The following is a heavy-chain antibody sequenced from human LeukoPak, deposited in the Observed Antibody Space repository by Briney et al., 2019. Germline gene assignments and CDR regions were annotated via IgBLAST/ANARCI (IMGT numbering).Heavy chain of an antibody. CDR1: GGSISSSSYY. V-gene: IGHV4-39*01. CDR3: ARRGYSSSRDDDY. J-gene: IGHJ4*02. CDR2: IYYSGST. D-gene: IGHD6-6*01. Sequence: PSETLSLTCTVSGGSISSSSYYWGWIRQPPGKGLEWIGSIYYSGSTYYNPSLKSRVTISVDTSKNQFSLKLSSVTAADTAVYYCARRGYSSSRDDDYWGQGTLVTVSS.